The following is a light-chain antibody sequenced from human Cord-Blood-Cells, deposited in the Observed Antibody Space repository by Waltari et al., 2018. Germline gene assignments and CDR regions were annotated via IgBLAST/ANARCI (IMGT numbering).Light chain of an antibody. V-gene: IGKV1-5*01. J-gene: IGKJ1*01. CDR3: QQYNSHPWT. CDR2: DAS. Sequence: DIQMTQSPSTLSASVGDRVTITCRASQSISSWLAWNQQKPGKAPKLLIYDASSLESGVPSRFSGSGSGTEFTLTISSLQPDDFATYYCQQYNSHPWTFGQGTKVEIK. CDR1: QSISSW.